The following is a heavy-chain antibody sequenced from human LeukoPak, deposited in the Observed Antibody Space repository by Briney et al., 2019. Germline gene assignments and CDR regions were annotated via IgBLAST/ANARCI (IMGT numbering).Heavy chain of an antibody. Sequence: PGGSLRLSCAASGFTFDDYAMHWVRQAPGKGLEWVSGISWNSGSIGYADSVKGRFTISRDNAKDTLYLQMNSLRAEDTAVYYCARGENTYIDYWGQGTLVTVSS. V-gene: IGHV3-9*01. CDR3: ARGENTYIDY. CDR2: ISWNSGSI. J-gene: IGHJ4*02. CDR1: GFTFDDYA. D-gene: IGHD3-16*01.